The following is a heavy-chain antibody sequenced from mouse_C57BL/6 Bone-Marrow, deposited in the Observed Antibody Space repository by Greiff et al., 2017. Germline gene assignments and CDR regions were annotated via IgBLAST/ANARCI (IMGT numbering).Heavy chain of an antibody. CDR3: AGGGSSSHFDY. J-gene: IGHJ2*01. Sequence: VQLQQSGAELARPGASVKLSCKASGYTFTSYGISWVKQRTGQGLEWIGEIYPRSGNTYYNEKFKGKATLPADKSSSTAYMALCSLTSEDSAVYFCAGGGSSSHFDYWGQGTTLTVSS. D-gene: IGHD1-1*01. CDR2: IYPRSGNT. V-gene: IGHV1-81*01. CDR1: GYTFTSYG.